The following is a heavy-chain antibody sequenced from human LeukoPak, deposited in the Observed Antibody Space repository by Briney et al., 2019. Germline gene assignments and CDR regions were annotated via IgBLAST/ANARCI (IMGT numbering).Heavy chain of an antibody. D-gene: IGHD3-10*01. Sequence: GGSLRLSCAASGFTFNNYAMSWVRQAPGKGLEWVSAISGSGANTYDIDSVKGRFTISRDNSKSTLYLQISSLRAEDTAVYYRAKDSGSTMVRGVMYFDYWGQGTLVTVSS. V-gene: IGHV3-23*01. J-gene: IGHJ4*02. CDR1: GFTFNNYA. CDR3: AKDSGSTMVRGVMYFDY. CDR2: ISGSGANT.